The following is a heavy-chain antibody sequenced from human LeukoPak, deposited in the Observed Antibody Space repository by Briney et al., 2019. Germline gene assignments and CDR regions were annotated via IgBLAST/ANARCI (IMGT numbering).Heavy chain of an antibody. D-gene: IGHD2-15*01. CDR3: ARDCQDCSASTCYFDY. V-gene: IGHV3-43D*03. Sequence: QPGGSLRLSCAASGFTFDDYAMHWVRQSPGKGLQWVSFISWDSRSAHYTDSVKGRFTISRDNNKKSVFLQMYSLSAEDTAFYYFARDCQDCSASTCYFDYWGQGPLVPVSA. CDR2: ISWDSRSA. J-gene: IGHJ4*02. CDR1: GFTFDDYA.